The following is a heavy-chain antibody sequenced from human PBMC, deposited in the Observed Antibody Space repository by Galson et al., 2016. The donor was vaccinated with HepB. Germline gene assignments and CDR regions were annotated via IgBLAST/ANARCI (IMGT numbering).Heavy chain of an antibody. Sequence: SGAEVKKPGESLRISCKGPGYIFTNYYIGWVRQMPGKGLEWMGIIYPDESDIRYSPSLQGQVTISADKSINTAYLQWSSLKASDTAIYYCARQYNGTFSAWFDPWGQGILITVSS. CDR1: GYIFTNYY. D-gene: IGHD1-26*01. CDR2: IYPDESDI. J-gene: IGHJ5*02. CDR3: ARQYNGTFSAWFDP. V-gene: IGHV5-51*01.